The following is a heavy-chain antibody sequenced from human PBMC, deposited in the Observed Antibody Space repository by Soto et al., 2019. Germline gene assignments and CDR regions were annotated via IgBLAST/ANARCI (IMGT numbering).Heavy chain of an antibody. CDR2: ISGSGSFT. V-gene: IGHV3-23*01. CDR1: GFTFRTYA. J-gene: IGHJ4*02. CDR3: AKILTGSGSSKFDY. D-gene: IGHD3-10*01. Sequence: GGSLRLSCAASGFTFRTYAMNWVRQAPGKGLEWISAISGSGSFTHYADSVRGRFTISRDNSQNQLYLQMNNLRGDDTAMYYCAKILTGSGSSKFDYWGQGIQVTVSS.